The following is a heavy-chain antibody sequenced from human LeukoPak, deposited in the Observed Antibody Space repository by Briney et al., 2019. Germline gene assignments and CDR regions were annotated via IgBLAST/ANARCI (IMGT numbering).Heavy chain of an antibody. D-gene: IGHD3-3*01. CDR2: MKQDGSEK. V-gene: IGHV3-7*03. CDR1: GFTFSSYW. Sequence: GGSLRLSCAASGFTFSSYWMSWVRQAPGKGLEWVANMKQDGSEKYYVDSVKGRFTISRDNAKNSLYLQMNSLRAEDTAVYYCARDLGITIFGVGIDPWGQGTLVTVSS. CDR3: ARDLGITIFGVGIDP. J-gene: IGHJ5*02.